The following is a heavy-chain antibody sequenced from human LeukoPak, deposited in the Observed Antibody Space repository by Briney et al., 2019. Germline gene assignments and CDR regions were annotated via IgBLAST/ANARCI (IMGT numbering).Heavy chain of an antibody. CDR3: ARSHLDNWFDP. V-gene: IGHV4-34*01. CDR2: INHSGST. D-gene: IGHD3-16*01. CDR1: GGSFSGYY. J-gene: IGHJ5*02. Sequence: SETLSLTCAVYGGSFSGYYWSWIRQPPGKGLEWIGEINHSGSTNYNPSLKSRVTISVDTSKNQFSLKLSSVTAADTAVYYCARSHLDNWFDPWGQGTLVTVSS.